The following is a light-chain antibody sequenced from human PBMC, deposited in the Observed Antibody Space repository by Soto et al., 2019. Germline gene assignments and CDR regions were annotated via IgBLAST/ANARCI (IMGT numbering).Light chain of an antibody. V-gene: IGKV3-15*01. CDR3: QQYNNWPPWT. Sequence: EIVMTHSPATLSVSPGARASLSCRASQSVSTDLAWYQQKPGQAPRLLIYGASTRATDIPARCSGSGSGTEYTLTISSLQSEDFAVYYCQQYNNWPPWTFGQGTKVEIK. CDR1: QSVSTD. CDR2: GAS. J-gene: IGKJ1*01.